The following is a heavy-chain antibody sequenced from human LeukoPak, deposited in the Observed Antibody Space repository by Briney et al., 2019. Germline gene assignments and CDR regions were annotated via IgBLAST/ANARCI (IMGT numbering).Heavy chain of an antibody. D-gene: IGHD1-26*01. Sequence: SEILSLTYTISGASMSNYYWSWIRQPPGKRPEWMAYISDSGSDIYNPSLKSRVAISVDTSKNQFSLKVTSVTAADTAVYYCAVGWELLTRWGQGTLVTVSS. J-gene: IGHJ4*02. CDR2: ISDSGSD. V-gene: IGHV4-4*09. CDR1: GASMSNYY. CDR3: AVGWELLTR.